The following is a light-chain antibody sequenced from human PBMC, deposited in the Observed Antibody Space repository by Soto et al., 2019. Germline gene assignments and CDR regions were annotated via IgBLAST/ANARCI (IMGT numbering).Light chain of an antibody. J-gene: IGKJ2*02. CDR2: GAS. CDR3: QQYVTSPCT. Sequence: EIVLTQSPGTLSLSPGERATLSCRASQTVDSESFAWYQQKPGQAPRLLIYGASKRPGGIPDRFSGSGSGTDFRLTIRRLEPEDFAVYYCQQYVTSPCTFGQGTKLEIK. CDR1: QTVDSES. V-gene: IGKV3-20*01.